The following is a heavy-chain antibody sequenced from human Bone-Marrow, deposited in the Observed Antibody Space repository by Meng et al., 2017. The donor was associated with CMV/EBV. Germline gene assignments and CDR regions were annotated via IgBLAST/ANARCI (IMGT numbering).Heavy chain of an antibody. V-gene: IGHV4-59*08. CDR1: GGSISSYY. CDR2: IYYSGST. J-gene: IGHJ3*02. Sequence: GSLRLSCTVSGGSISSYYWSWIRQPPGKGLEWIGYIYYSGSTNYNPSLKSRVTISVDTSKNQFSLKLSSVTAADTAVYYCRTYQLLNAFDIWGQGTMVTVSS. CDR3: RTYQLLNAFDI. D-gene: IGHD2-2*01.